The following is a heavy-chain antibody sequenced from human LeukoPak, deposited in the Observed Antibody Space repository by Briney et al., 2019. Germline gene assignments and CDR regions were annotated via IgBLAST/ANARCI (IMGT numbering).Heavy chain of an antibody. Sequence: PGASLRLSCAASGFTFCDQYMDWVRQAPGKGLEWVGRTKNKANNYNTEYAASVKGRFIISRDDSKNSLFLQMNSLKTEDTAVYYCARVARFDSIDYWGQGTLVTVSS. V-gene: IGHV3-72*01. J-gene: IGHJ4*02. CDR2: TKNKANNYNT. D-gene: IGHD3-9*01. CDR3: ARVARFDSIDY. CDR1: GFTFCDQY.